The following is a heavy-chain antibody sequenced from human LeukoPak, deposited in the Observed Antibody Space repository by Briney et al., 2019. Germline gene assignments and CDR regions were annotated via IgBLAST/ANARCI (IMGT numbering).Heavy chain of an antibody. Sequence: SETLSLTCAVYGGSFSGYYWSWIRQPPGKGLEWIGEINHSGSTNYNPFLKSRVTISVDTSKNQFSLKLSSVTAADTAVYYCARQPGDGYNHYWGQGTLVTVSS. CDR3: ARQPGDGYNHY. D-gene: IGHD5-24*01. CDR2: INHSGST. J-gene: IGHJ4*02. V-gene: IGHV4-34*01. CDR1: GGSFSGYY.